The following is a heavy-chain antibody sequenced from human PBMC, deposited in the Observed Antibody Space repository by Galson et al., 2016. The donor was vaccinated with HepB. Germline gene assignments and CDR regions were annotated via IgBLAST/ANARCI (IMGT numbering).Heavy chain of an antibody. D-gene: IGHD6-19*01. J-gene: IGHJ5*02. Sequence: TLSLTCTVSGGSISSGGYYWSWIRQHPGKGLEWIGYIYYSGSTYYKPSLKSRVTISVDTSKNQFSPKLSSVTAADTAVYYCARMYSSGWFDQWGQGTLVTVSS. V-gene: IGHV4-31*03. CDR1: GGSISSGGYY. CDR3: ARMYSSGWFDQ. CDR2: IYYSGST.